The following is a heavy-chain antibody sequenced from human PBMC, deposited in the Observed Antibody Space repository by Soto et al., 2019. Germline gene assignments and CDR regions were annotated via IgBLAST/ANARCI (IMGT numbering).Heavy chain of an antibody. CDR2: IIPLFGTP. D-gene: IGHD3-10*01. CDR1: GGIFSTYA. Sequence: QVQLVQSGAEVKKPGSSVKVSCKASGGIFSTYAISWLRQAPGQGLEWMGGIIPLFGTPNYAQRFQGRVTNTEDESTSTAYMELSRLRSEDTAVYYCARDRDDYGSGNYYNRIDFWGQGTLVTVSS. V-gene: IGHV1-69*01. J-gene: IGHJ4*02. CDR3: ARDRDDYGSGNYYNRIDF.